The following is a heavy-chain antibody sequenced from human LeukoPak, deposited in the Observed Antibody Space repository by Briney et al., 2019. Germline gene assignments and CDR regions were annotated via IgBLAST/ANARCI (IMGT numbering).Heavy chain of an antibody. J-gene: IGHJ4*02. CDR2: ITSSSSYI. Sequence: GGSLRLSCAASGFTFNTYNMNWVRQAPGQGLEWVSSITSSSSYIYYADSVKGRFTISRDNSKNTLYLQMNSLRAEDTAVYYCAKPQNYYDSSGYYDYWGQGTLVTVSS. CDR3: AKPQNYYDSSGYYDY. CDR1: GFTFNTYN. V-gene: IGHV3-21*01. D-gene: IGHD3-22*01.